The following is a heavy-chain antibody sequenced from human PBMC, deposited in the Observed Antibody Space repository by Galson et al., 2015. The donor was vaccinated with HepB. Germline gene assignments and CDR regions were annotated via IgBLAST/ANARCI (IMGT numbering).Heavy chain of an antibody. D-gene: IGHD4-17*01. J-gene: IGHJ4*02. V-gene: IGHV1-18*04. Sequence: SVKVSCKASGYTFTSYYMHWVRQAPGQGLEWMGWLSTSDHGTVYARTLQGRVTMTSDASTSTAYMELRNLRSDDTAVYYCATDLNGDFCHWGQGTLVTVSS. CDR1: GYTFTSYY. CDR3: ATDLNGDFCH. CDR2: LSTSDHGT.